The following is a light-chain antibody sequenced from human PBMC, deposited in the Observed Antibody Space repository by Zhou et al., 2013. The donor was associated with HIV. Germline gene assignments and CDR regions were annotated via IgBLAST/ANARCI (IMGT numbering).Light chain of an antibody. Sequence: ATRMTQSPVSVSASTGDRVTITCRASHDVKTHVAWYQQKPGKAPRLLISSTSSLQPEVPSRFSGSGSGTNFTFFISCLQSEDFAIYFCHQYYTLPLTFGGGTVVEV. CDR3: HQYYTLPLT. V-gene: IGKV1-8*01. CDR2: STS. J-gene: IGKJ4*01. CDR1: HDVKTH.